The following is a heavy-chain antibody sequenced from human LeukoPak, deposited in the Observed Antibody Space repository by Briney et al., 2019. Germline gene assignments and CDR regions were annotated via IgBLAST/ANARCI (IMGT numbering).Heavy chain of an antibody. D-gene: IGHD5-24*01. J-gene: IGHJ4*02. CDR2: INGAGSGK. CDR1: GFKFSTYW. Sequence: PGGSLRLSCVASGFKFSTYWMSWVRQAPGKGLEWVANINGAGSGKDYVDSVKGRFTISRDNAKDSLSLQMNSLRVEDTAVYYCARGRWLQPDYWGQGILVTVSS. V-gene: IGHV3-7*01. CDR3: ARGRWLQPDY.